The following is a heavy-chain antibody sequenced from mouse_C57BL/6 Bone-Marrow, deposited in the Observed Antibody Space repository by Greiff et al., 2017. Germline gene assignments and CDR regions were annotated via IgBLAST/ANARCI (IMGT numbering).Heavy chain of an antibody. CDR1: GFTFSDYY. CDR3: TRETFIDY. V-gene: IGHV5-16*01. Sequence: EVMLVESEGGLVQPGSSMKLSCTASGFTFSDYYMAWVRQVPEKGLEWVANINYDGSSTYYLDSLKNRFIISRDNAKKILYLQMSILESENTTTYYCTRETFIDYWGQGTTLTVSS. CDR2: INYDGSST. J-gene: IGHJ2*01.